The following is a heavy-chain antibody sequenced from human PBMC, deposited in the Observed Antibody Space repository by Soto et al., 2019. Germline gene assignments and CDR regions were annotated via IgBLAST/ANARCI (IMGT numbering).Heavy chain of an antibody. CDR3: ARDHRGGYYDSSGYPRENWFDP. Sequence: ASVKVSCKASGGTFSSYAISWVRQAPGQGLKWMGGIIPIFGTANYAQKFQGRVTITADESTSTAYMELSSLRSEDTAVYYCARDHRGGYYDSSGYPRENWFDPWGQGTLVTVSS. CDR1: GGTFSSYA. CDR2: IIPIFGTA. V-gene: IGHV1-69*13. D-gene: IGHD3-22*01. J-gene: IGHJ5*02.